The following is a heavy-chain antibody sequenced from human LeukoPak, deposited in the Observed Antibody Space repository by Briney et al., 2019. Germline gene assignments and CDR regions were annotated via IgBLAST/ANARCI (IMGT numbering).Heavy chain of an antibody. CDR1: GYTFTGYY. D-gene: IGHD2-2*01. CDR3: ARGYDSPYCSSTSCSIFQYYYYYYMDV. J-gene: IGHJ6*03. CDR2: INPNSGGT. V-gene: IGHV1-2*02. Sequence: ASVKVSCKASGYTFTGYYMHWVRQAPGQGLEWMGWINPNSGGTNYAQKFQGRVTMTRDTSISTAYMELSRLRSDDTAVYYCARGYDSPYCSSTSCSIFQYYYYYYMDVWGKGTTVTVSS.